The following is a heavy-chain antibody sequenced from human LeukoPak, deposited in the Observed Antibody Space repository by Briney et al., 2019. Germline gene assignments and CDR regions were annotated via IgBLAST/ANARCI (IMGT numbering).Heavy chain of an antibody. Sequence: SETLSLTCTVSGGSISSYYWSWIRQPAGKGLKWIGYIYYSGSTNYNPSLKSRVTISVDTSKNQFSLKLSSVTAADTAVYYCARSSDTVSDAFDIWGQGTMVTVSS. CDR3: ARSSDTVSDAFDI. J-gene: IGHJ3*02. V-gene: IGHV4-59*01. CDR1: GGSISSYY. CDR2: IYYSGST. D-gene: IGHD4-17*01.